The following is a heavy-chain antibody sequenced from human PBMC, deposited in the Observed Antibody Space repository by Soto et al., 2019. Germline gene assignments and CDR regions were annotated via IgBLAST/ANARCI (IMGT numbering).Heavy chain of an antibody. V-gene: IGHV3-7*03. CDR2: IKQDGSEK. Sequence: GGSLRLSCAASGFTFSSYWVSWVRQAPGKGLEWVANIKQDGSEKYYVDSVKGRFTISRDNAKNSLYLQMNSLRAEDTAVYYCARAGRGCSSTSCHDAFDIWGQGTMVTVSS. J-gene: IGHJ3*02. CDR3: ARAGRGCSSTSCHDAFDI. D-gene: IGHD2-2*01. CDR1: GFTFSSYW.